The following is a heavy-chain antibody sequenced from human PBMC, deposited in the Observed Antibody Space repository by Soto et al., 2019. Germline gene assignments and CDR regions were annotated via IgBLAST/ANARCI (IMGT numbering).Heavy chain of an antibody. V-gene: IGHV4-61*01. Sequence: LSLTCTVSGGSFSSGSYYWSWIRQPPGKGLEWIGYIYYSGSTNYNPSLKSRVTISVDTSKNQFSLKLSSVTAADTAVYYCATQYYYGSGSRYYGMDVWGQGTTVTVSS. CDR1: GGSFSSGSYY. CDR3: ATQYYYGSGSRYYGMDV. J-gene: IGHJ6*02. CDR2: IYYSGST. D-gene: IGHD3-10*01.